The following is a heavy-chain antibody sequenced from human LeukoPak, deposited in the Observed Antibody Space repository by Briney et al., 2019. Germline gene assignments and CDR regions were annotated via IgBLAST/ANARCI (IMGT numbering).Heavy chain of an antibody. CDR1: GGSISSNSYY. CDR3: AGTGYSSSWYGGYYYYYMDV. Sequence: NTSETLSLTCTVSGGSISSNSYYWGWLRQPPGKGLEWIGSIYYSGSTYYNPSLKSRVTISVDTSKNQFSLKLSSVTAADTAVYYCAGTGYSSSWYGGYYYYYMDVWGKGTTVTVSS. D-gene: IGHD6-13*01. J-gene: IGHJ6*03. V-gene: IGHV4-39*07. CDR2: IYYSGST.